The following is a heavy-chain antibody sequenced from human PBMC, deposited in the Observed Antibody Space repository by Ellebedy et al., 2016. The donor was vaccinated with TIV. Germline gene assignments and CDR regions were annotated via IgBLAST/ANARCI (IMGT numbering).Heavy chain of an antibody. J-gene: IGHJ6*02. D-gene: IGHD2-2*01. CDR2: IKQDGSEK. CDR1: GFTFSSYW. Sequence: PGGSLRLSCAASGFTFSSYWMSWVRQAPGNGLEWVANIKQDGSEKYYVDSVKGRFTISRDNAKNSLYRQMNSLRAEDTAVYYCARDAYCSSTRCDKKHYYYYGMDVWGQGTTVTVSS. CDR3: ARDAYCSSTRCDKKHYYYYGMDV. V-gene: IGHV3-7*04.